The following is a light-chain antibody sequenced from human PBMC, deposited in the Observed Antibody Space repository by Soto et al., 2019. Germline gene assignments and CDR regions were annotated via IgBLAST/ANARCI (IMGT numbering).Light chain of an antibody. J-gene: IGLJ1*01. CDR2: EGS. CDR3: CSYAGSSTFFYV. V-gene: IGLV2-23*03. CDR1: SSDVGSYNL. Sequence: QSSLTQPASLSGSSGQSNTISCTGTSSDVGSYNLVSWYQQHPGKAPKLMIYEGSKRPSGVSNRFSGSKSGNTASLTISGLQAEDEADYYCCSYAGSSTFFYVFGTGTKVTVL.